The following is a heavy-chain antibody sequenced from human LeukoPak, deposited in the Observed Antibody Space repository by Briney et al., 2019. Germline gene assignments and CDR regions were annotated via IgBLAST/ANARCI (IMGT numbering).Heavy chain of an antibody. D-gene: IGHD3-10*01. Sequence: SETLSLTCAVYGGSFSGYYWSWIRQPPGKGLEWIGEINHSGSTNYNPSLKSRVTISVDTSKNQFSLKLSSVTAADTAVYYCARADITMVRGVISDFDYWGQGTLVTVSS. CDR1: GGSFSGYY. J-gene: IGHJ4*02. CDR2: INHSGST. CDR3: ARADITMVRGVISDFDY. V-gene: IGHV4-34*01.